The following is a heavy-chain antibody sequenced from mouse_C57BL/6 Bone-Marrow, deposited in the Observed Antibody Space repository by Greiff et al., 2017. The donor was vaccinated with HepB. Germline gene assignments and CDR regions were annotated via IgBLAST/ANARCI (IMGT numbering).Heavy chain of an antibody. V-gene: IGHV5-6*01. CDR3: ANYYDHGGFAY. CDR2: ISSGGSYT. Sequence: EVMLVESGGDLVKPGGSLKLSCAASGFTFSSYGMSWVRQTPDKRLEWVATISSGGSYTYYPDSVKGRFTISRDNAKNTLYLQMSSLKSEDTAMYYCANYYDHGGFAYWGQGTRVTVSA. D-gene: IGHD2-4*01. CDR1: GFTFSSYG. J-gene: IGHJ3*01.